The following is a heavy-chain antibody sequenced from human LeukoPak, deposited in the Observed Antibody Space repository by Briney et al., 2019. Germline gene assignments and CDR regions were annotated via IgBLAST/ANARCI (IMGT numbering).Heavy chain of an antibody. CDR2: IKTDGRTT. CDR1: GMTFSNHW. CDR3: TTGPSYGYEW. J-gene: IGHJ4*02. D-gene: IGHD3-16*01. V-gene: IGHV3-74*01. Sequence: GGSLRLSCAASGMTFSNHWMHWVRQVPGKGLVWVSLIKTDGRTTIYADSVKGRFTISRDNGKSTLYLQMNRLRAEDTAIYYCTTGPSYGYEWWGQGTVVTVSS.